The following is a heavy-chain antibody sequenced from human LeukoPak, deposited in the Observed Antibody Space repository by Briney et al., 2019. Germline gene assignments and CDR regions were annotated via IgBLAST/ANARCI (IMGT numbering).Heavy chain of an antibody. CDR1: GFTFSGYW. CDR3: AKPIGYFDY. V-gene: IGHV3-7*01. Sequence: GVSLRLSCAASGFTFSGYWMSWVRQAPGKGLEWVANIKQDGSEKYYVDSVKGRFTISRDNAKNSLYLQMNSLRAEDTAVYYCAKPIGYFDYWGQGTLVTVSS. D-gene: IGHD2-15*01. J-gene: IGHJ4*02. CDR2: IKQDGSEK.